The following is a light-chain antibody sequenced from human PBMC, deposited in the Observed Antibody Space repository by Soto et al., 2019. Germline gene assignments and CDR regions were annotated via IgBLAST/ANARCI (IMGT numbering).Light chain of an antibody. CDR1: QSVRSNY. J-gene: IGKJ1*01. CDR2: GAS. Sequence: EIVLTQSPGTLSLSPGERATLSCRASQSVRSNYLGWYQQKPGQAPRLLIYGASSRATGIPDRFSGSGSGTDFTLIISRVEPEDFAVYHCQQYSRSPWTFGQGTKVEIK. V-gene: IGKV3-20*01. CDR3: QQYSRSPWT.